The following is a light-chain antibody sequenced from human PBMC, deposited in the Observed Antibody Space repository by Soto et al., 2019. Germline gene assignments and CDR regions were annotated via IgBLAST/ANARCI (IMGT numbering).Light chain of an antibody. CDR2: SVS. CDR3: CSFVAGVSYV. J-gene: IGLJ1*01. CDR1: SSDIGTYDH. Sequence: QSALTQPASVSGSPGQSITISCSGTSSDIGTYDHVAWFQQFPGKTPKLMIYSVSNRPSGVSRRFSGSKSGNTASLTISGLQPEDEADYYCCSFVAGVSYVFGTGTKLTVL. V-gene: IGLV2-23*02.